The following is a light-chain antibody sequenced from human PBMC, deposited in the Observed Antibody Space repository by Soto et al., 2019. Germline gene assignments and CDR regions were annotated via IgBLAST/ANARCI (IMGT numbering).Light chain of an antibody. Sequence: IQMTQSPSMVSASVGDKVIITCRASQHIRALLAWYQQRPGKAPELLIYKASHLQTGVPSRFSGSGFGTEFTLTFTSLQPDDLATYYCQHYDHYPWTFGQGTKVQV. V-gene: IGKV1-5*03. J-gene: IGKJ1*01. CDR3: QHYDHYPWT. CDR2: KAS. CDR1: QHIRAL.